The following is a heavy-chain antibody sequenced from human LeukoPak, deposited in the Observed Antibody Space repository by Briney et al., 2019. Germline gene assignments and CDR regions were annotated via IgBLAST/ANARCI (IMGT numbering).Heavy chain of an antibody. CDR3: ARDQDYYDSPYHFDY. D-gene: IGHD3-22*01. CDR2: IYYSGST. Sequence: SETLSLTCTVSGGSISSSSYYWGRIRQLPGKGLEWIGSIYYSGSTYYNPSLKGRVTISVDTSKNQFSLKLSSVTAADTAVYYCARDQDYYDSPYHFDYWGQGTLVTVSS. V-gene: IGHV4-39*07. J-gene: IGHJ4*02. CDR1: GGSISSSSYY.